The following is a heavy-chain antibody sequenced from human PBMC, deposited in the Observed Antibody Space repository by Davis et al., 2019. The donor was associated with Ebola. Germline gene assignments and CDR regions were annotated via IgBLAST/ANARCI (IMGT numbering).Heavy chain of an antibody. CDR2: IKQDGSEK. Sequence: GGSLRLSCAASGFSFSSYWMSWVRQAPGKGLEWVANIKQDGSEKYYVDSVEGRFTISRDNAKNSLYLQMNSLRAEDTAVYYCARVKRYCTNGVCNNWFDPWGQGTLVTVSS. D-gene: IGHD2-8*01. CDR1: GFSFSSYW. V-gene: IGHV3-7*04. J-gene: IGHJ5*02. CDR3: ARVKRYCTNGVCNNWFDP.